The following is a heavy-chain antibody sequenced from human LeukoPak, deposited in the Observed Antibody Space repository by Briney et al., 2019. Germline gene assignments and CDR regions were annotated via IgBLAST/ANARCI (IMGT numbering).Heavy chain of an antibody. Sequence: SETLSLTCTVSGGSISPYYWSWIRQPPGKGLEWIGEINHSGRTNYNPSLKSRVTISVDTSKNQFSLKLSSVTAADTAVCYCARGRGYNAFDIWGQGTMVTVSS. CDR2: INHSGRT. V-gene: IGHV4-34*01. CDR3: ARGRGYNAFDI. D-gene: IGHD5-18*01. CDR1: GGSISPYY. J-gene: IGHJ3*02.